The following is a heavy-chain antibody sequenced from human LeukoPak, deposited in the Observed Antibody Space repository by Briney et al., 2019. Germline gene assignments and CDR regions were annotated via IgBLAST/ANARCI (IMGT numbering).Heavy chain of an antibody. CDR3: AKASRQAAVASPLDY. V-gene: IGHV3-23*01. J-gene: IGHJ4*02. Sequence: GGSLRLSCAASGFTFNPYAMSWVRQATGKALEWVASIGGVGDRTYYADSVKGRFTISRDNSKDTLFLQMNSLKADDTALYYCAKASRQAAVASPLDYWGQGSLVTVSS. D-gene: IGHD6-19*01. CDR1: GFTFNPYA. CDR2: IGGVGDRT.